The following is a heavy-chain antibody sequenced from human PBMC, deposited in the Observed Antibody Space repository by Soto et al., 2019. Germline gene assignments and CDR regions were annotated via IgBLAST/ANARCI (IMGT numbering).Heavy chain of an antibody. CDR1: GGSISSSSYY. Sequence: SETLSLTCTVSGGSISSSSYYWGWIRQPPGKGLEWIGSIYYSGSTYYNPSLKSRVTISVDTSKNQFSLKLSSVTAADTAVYYCARRVHSSLYPYYFDYWGQGTLVTVSS. J-gene: IGHJ4*02. CDR2: IYYSGST. CDR3: ARRVHSSLYPYYFDY. V-gene: IGHV4-39*01. D-gene: IGHD6-13*01.